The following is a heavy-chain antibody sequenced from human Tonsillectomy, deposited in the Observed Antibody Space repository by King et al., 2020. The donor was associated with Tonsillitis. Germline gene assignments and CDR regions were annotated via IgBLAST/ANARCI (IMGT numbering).Heavy chain of an antibody. Sequence: VQLVESGGGLVQPGGSLRLACAASGFTFSSYWMSWVRQAPGKGLEWVANIKQDGSEKYYVDSVKGRFTISRDNAKNSLYLQMNSLRAEDTAVYYCARERGYCSGGSCQQPINWFDPWGQGTLVTGSS. CDR2: IKQDGSEK. CDR3: ARERGYCSGGSCQQPINWFDP. D-gene: IGHD2-15*01. CDR1: GFTFSSYW. V-gene: IGHV3-7*01. J-gene: IGHJ5*02.